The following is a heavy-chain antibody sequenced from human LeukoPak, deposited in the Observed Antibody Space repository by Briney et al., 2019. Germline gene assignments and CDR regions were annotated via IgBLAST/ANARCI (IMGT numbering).Heavy chain of an antibody. CDR3: ARADYRDYTDYIDY. CDR1: GYTLNALS. D-gene: IGHD4-17*01. J-gene: IGHJ4*02. Sequence: ASVKASCKASGYTLNALSIHWVRQAPGKGLEWIGGLDPVDGETIYAQRFQGRVTMTEDTSTDTAYLDLRSIRSDDTAVYYCARADYRDYTDYIDYWGQGTLVTVSS. V-gene: IGHV1-24*01. CDR2: LDPVDGET.